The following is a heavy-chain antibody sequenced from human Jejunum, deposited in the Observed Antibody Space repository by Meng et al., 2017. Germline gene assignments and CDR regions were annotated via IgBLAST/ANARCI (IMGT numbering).Heavy chain of an antibody. D-gene: IGHD3/OR15-3a*01. Sequence: QVQLQQWGAGLLKPSETLSLTCSVLGEPFTNFHWNWIRQPPGEGLQWIGEVTHSGTTNYAPSLKSRVTISLDTSNNQFSLKLTSVTAADTAVYYCARVGLGWSGFDSWGQGTLVTVSS. CDR2: VTHSGTT. J-gene: IGHJ4*02. V-gene: IGHV4-34*01. CDR3: ARVGLGWSGFDS. CDR1: GEPFTNFH.